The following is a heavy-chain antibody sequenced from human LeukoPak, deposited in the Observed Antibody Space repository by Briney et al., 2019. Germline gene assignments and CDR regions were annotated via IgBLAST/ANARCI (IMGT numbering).Heavy chain of an antibody. Sequence: ASVKVSCKASGYTFTSYGISWGRQAPGQGLEWMGWISAYNGNTNYAQKLQGRVTMTTDTSTSTAYMELRSLRSDDTAVYYCASRGSISGRYDFDYWGQGTLVTVSS. CDR2: ISAYNGNT. V-gene: IGHV1-18*01. CDR1: GYTFTSYG. D-gene: IGHD1-26*01. CDR3: ASRGSISGRYDFDY. J-gene: IGHJ4*02.